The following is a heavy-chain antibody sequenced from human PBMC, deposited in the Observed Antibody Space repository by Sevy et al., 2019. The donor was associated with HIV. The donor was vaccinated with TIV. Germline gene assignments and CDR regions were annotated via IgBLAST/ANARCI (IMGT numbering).Heavy chain of an antibody. J-gene: IGHJ4*01. CDR2: IGWNSYNV. Sequence: GGSLRLSCVASGLPFDDYAMHWVRQLPGKGLEWVSGIGWNSYNVDYVDSVKGRFTISRDTANNSLFLQMNSLRPEDTALYYCLNDRNPTGGRPIFDLWGHGTLVTVSS. CDR3: LNDRNPTGGRPIFDL. D-gene: IGHD2-8*02. CDR1: GLPFDDYA. V-gene: IGHV3-9*01.